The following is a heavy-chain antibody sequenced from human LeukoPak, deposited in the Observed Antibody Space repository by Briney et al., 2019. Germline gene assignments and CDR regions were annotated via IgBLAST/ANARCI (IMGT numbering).Heavy chain of an antibody. CDR1: GYSLTSHA. CDR2: INTGNGNT. J-gene: IGHJ4*02. Sequence: ASVKVSCKASGYSLTSHAIHWARQAPGQRLEWMGWINTGNGNTKYSQKFQGRVTITRDTSANTAYVELSSLRSEDTAVYYCARERGGTYYDYWGQGTLVTVSS. CDR3: ARERGGTYYDY. D-gene: IGHD1-26*01. V-gene: IGHV1-3*04.